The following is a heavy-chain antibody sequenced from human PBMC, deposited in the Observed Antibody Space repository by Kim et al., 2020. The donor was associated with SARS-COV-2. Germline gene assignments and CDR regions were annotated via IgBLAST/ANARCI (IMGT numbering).Heavy chain of an antibody. J-gene: IGHJ5*02. Sequence: GGSLRLSCAASGFTVTSNYMSWVRQAPGKGLEWVSVIYSGGDTYYADSVKDRFTISRHNSKNTLYIQMNNLRDGDTAVYDFASAISGWEDGFDPWGQGTLVTVSS. CDR1: GFTVTSNY. D-gene: IGHD6-19*01. V-gene: IGHV3-53*04. CDR2: IYSGGDT. CDR3: ASAISGWEDGFDP.